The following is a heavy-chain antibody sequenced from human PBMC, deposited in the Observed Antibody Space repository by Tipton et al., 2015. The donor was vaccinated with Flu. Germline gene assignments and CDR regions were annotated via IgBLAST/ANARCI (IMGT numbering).Heavy chain of an antibody. D-gene: IGHD3-3*01. CDR3: ARDHPPSITVLGEITDYFGMAV. CDR2: MRYDGTSN. V-gene: IGHV3-33*01. CDR1: GFTFSSYD. J-gene: IGHJ6*02. Sequence: RSLRLSCAASGFTFSSYDMHWVRQAPGKGLEWVTFMRYDGTSNYYRDSVKGRFTISRDNAKNSLYLQMNSLRADDTAVYYCARDHPPSITVLGEITDYFGMAVWGQGTTVTVSS.